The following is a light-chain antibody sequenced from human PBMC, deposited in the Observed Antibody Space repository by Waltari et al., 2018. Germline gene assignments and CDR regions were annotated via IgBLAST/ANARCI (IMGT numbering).Light chain of an antibody. Sequence: QSVLTQPPSVSAASGQNVTISCSGSSSSIGNNYVYWYQQLPGTAPKLLIYDDNKRPSGIPDRFSASKSGTSATLGIAGLQTGDEADYYCGSWYHSQTGGVVFGGGTTVTVL. V-gene: IGLV1-51*01. CDR1: SSSIGNNY. J-gene: IGLJ2*01. CDR2: DDN. CDR3: GSWYHSQTGGVV.